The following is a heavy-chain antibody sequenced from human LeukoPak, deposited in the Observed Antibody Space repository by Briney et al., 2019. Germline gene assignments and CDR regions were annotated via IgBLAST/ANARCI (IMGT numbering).Heavy chain of an antibody. CDR2: IYHSGST. CDR1: GYSISSGYY. CDR3: ARAPFSGYYYTWFDP. J-gene: IGHJ5*02. Sequence: SETLSLTCTVSGYSISSGYYWGWIRQPPGKGLEWIGSIYHSGSTYYNPSLKSRVTISVDTSKNQFSLKLSSVTAADTAVYYCARAPFSGYYYTWFDPWGQGTLVTVSS. V-gene: IGHV4-38-2*02. D-gene: IGHD3-22*01.